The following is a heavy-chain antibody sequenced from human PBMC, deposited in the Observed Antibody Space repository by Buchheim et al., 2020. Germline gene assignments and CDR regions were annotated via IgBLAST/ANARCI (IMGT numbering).Heavy chain of an antibody. J-gene: IGHJ3*02. Sequence: QQQLQESGPGLVKPSETLSLTCTVSGGSISHSDSYYWGWIRQPPGKGLEWIGSTYYSGNTFYNLSLKSRVAMSVDTSKNQFSLKLSSVTAADTAVYYCARYLGYCPGSSCYSGLQFAFDIWGQGT. D-gene: IGHD2-15*01. CDR3: ARYLGYCPGSSCYSGLQFAFDI. CDR2: TYYSGNT. V-gene: IGHV4-39*01. CDR1: GGSISHSDSYY.